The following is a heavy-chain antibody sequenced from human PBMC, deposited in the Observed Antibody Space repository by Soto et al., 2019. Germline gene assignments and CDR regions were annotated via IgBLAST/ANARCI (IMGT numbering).Heavy chain of an antibody. CDR3: ARGTNMVRGVTPYYFDY. J-gene: IGHJ4*02. Sequence: QVQLQESGPGLVKPSETLSLTCTVSGGSISSYYWSWIRQPPGKGLEWIGYIYYSGSTNYNPSLKTPVPIAVAKSKPQVSLKLSSVTAADTAVYYCARGTNMVRGVTPYYFDYWGQGTLVTVSS. D-gene: IGHD3-10*01. CDR2: IYYSGST. V-gene: IGHV4-59*01. CDR1: GGSISSYY.